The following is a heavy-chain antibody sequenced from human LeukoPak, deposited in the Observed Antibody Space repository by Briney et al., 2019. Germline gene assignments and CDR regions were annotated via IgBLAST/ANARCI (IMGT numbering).Heavy chain of an antibody. CDR3: ASTQYSSGWYTFDY. V-gene: IGHV4-31*03. D-gene: IGHD6-19*01. Sequence: SETLSLTCTVSGGSISSGGYYWTWIRQHPGKGLEWIGYIYNSGSTYYNPSLKSRVTISVDTSKNQFSVKLSSVTAADTAVYYCASTQYSSGWYTFDYWGQGTLVTVSS. CDR2: IYNSGST. CDR1: GGSISSGGYY. J-gene: IGHJ4*02.